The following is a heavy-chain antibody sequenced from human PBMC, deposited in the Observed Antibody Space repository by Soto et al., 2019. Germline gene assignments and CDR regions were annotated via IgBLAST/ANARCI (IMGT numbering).Heavy chain of an antibody. CDR3: ARERIAAAGTFDY. D-gene: IGHD6-13*01. CDR1: GGTFSSYT. Sequence: QVQLVQSGAEVKKPGSSVKVSCKASGGTFSSYTISWVRQAPGQGLEWMGRIIPILGIANSAQKFQGRVTITADKSTSTAYMELSSLRSEDTAVYYCARERIAAAGTFDYWGQGTLVTVSS. V-gene: IGHV1-69*08. J-gene: IGHJ4*02. CDR2: IIPILGIA.